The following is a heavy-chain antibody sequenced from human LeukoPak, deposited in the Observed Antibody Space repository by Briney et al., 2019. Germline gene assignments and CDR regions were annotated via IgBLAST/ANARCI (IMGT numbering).Heavy chain of an antibody. Sequence: PGGSLRLSCAASGFTFSSYGMHWVRQAPGKGLEWVAVISYDGSNKCYADSVKGRFTISRDNSKNTLYLQMNSLRAEDTAVYYCAKDQSTGYSSGWYWISWGQGALVTVSS. CDR3: AKDQSTGYSSGWYWIS. J-gene: IGHJ4*02. V-gene: IGHV3-30*18. D-gene: IGHD6-19*01. CDR2: ISYDGSNK. CDR1: GFTFSSYG.